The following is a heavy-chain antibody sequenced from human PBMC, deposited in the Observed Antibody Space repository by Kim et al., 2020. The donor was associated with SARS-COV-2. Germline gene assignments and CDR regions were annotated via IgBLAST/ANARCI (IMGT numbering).Heavy chain of an antibody. CDR3: AKAWGDTAMDPQDY. D-gene: IGHD5-18*01. V-gene: IGHV3-9*01. CDR1: GFTFDDYA. Sequence: GGSLRLSCAASGFTFDDYAMHWVRQAPGKGLEWVSGISWNSGSIGYADSVKGRFTISRDNAKNSLYLQMNSLRAEDTALYYCAKAWGDTAMDPQDYWGQGTLVTVSS. J-gene: IGHJ4*02. CDR2: ISWNSGSI.